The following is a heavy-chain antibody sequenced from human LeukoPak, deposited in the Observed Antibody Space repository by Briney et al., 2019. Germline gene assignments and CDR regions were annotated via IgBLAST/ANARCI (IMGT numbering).Heavy chain of an antibody. J-gene: IGHJ4*02. CDR1: GFTVRNNY. CDR2: IYSGGST. CDR3: ARDRPPQL. D-gene: IGHD1-1*01. Sequence: GVSLRLSSAASGFTVRNNYMSWVRQAPGKGLEWVSVIYSGGSTYYADSVKGRFTISRDNSKNTLYLQMNSLRAEDTAVYYCARDRPPQLWGQGTLVTVSS. V-gene: IGHV3-53*01.